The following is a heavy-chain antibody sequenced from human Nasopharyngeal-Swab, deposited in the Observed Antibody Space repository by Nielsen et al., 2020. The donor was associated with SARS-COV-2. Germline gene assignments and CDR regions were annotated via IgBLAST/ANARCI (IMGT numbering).Heavy chain of an antibody. CDR1: GGSITTGAYY. CDR2: LFYSPP. V-gene: IGHV4-30-4*01. J-gene: IGHJ4*02. D-gene: IGHD2-21*02. CDR3: ARDFPRADLGFDS. Sequence: SQTLSLSCTVSGGSITTGAYYWSWVRQSPGMGLEWIGHLFYSPPQYNSALKSRIAISGDTSRNQFSLRMTSLTAADTAVYYCARDFPRADLGFDSWGQGILVTVSS.